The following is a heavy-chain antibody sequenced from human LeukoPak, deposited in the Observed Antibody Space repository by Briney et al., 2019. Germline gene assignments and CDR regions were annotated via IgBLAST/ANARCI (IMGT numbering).Heavy chain of an antibody. Sequence: ASVKLSCKASGYTFAGYYMHWVRQDPGQGLEWMGWINPNSGGTNYAQKFQGRVTMTRDTSISTAYMELSRLRSDDTAVYYCARDPYCSSTSCYTGPSDYYGMDVWGQGTTATVSS. CDR1: GYTFAGYY. D-gene: IGHD2-2*02. CDR2: INPNSGGT. V-gene: IGHV1-2*02. CDR3: ARDPYCSSTSCYTGPSDYYGMDV. J-gene: IGHJ6*02.